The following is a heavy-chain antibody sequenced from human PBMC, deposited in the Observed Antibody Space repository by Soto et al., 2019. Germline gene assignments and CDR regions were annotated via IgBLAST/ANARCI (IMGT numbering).Heavy chain of an antibody. D-gene: IGHD3-3*02. CDR2: ITYDGDTE. CDR1: GFTFSDYV. Sequence: QVRLVESGGGVVQPGTSLRLSCAASGFTFSDYVIHWVRQAAGKGLEWVASITYDGDTEYYADSVKGRFTMSRDNSKRALSLQMNSLRPDDTAVYYCARVRLSIAVKDALDVWGQGTTVTVSS. V-gene: IGHV3-30*14. CDR3: ARVRLSIAVKDALDV. J-gene: IGHJ3*01.